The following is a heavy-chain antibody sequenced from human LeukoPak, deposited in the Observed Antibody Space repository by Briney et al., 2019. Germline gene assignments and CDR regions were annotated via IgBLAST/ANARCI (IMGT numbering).Heavy chain of an antibody. J-gene: IGHJ4*02. Sequence: PSETLSLTCTVSGGSISSGSYYWSWIRQPAGKGLEWIGRIYTSGSTNYNPSLKSRVTISVDTSKNQFSLKLSSVTAADTAVYYCARERWLHLEDYWGQGTLVTVSS. CDR3: ARERWLHLEDY. D-gene: IGHD5-24*01. CDR1: GGSISSGSYY. V-gene: IGHV4-61*02. CDR2: IYTSGST.